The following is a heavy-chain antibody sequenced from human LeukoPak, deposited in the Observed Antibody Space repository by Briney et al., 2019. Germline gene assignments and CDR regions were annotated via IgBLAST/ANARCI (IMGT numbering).Heavy chain of an antibody. CDR1: GGSISSYY. CDR2: IYYSGST. Sequence: SETLSLTCTVSGGSISSYYWSWTRQPPGKGLEWIGYIYYSGSTNYNPSLKSRVTISVDTSKNQFSLKLSSVTAADTAVYYCARGGAYYDFWSGYSNWFDPWGQGTLVTVSS. CDR3: ARGGAYYDFWSGYSNWFDP. D-gene: IGHD3-3*01. V-gene: IGHV4-59*01. J-gene: IGHJ5*02.